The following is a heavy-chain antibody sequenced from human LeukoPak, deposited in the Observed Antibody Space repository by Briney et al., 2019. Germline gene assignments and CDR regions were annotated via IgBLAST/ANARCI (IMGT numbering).Heavy chain of an antibody. Sequence: RGSLRLSCAASGFTFSSYAMSWVRQAPGKGLEWVSAISGSGGSTYYADSVKGRFTISRDNSKNTLYLQMNSLRAEDTAVYYCAKAKKVPIMLFDYWGQGTLVTVSS. J-gene: IGHJ4*02. CDR3: AKAKKVPIMLFDY. V-gene: IGHV3-23*01. CDR1: GFTFSSYA. CDR2: ISGSGGST. D-gene: IGHD3-16*01.